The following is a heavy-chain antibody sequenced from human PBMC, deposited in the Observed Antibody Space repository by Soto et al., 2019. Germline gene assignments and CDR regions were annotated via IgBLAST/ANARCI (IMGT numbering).Heavy chain of an antibody. V-gene: IGHV3-30-3*01. D-gene: IGHD6-6*01. Sequence: PGGSLRLSCAASGFTFSSYAMHWVGQAPGKGLEWVAVISYDGSNKYYADSVKGRFTISRDNSKNTLYLQMNSLRAEDTAVYYCARDPTIAARPKYYFDYWGQGTLVTVSS. CDR3: ARDPTIAARPKYYFDY. CDR1: GFTFSSYA. CDR2: ISYDGSNK. J-gene: IGHJ4*02.